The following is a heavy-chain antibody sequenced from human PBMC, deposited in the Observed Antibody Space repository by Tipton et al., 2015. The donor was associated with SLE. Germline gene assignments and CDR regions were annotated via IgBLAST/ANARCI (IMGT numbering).Heavy chain of an antibody. V-gene: IGHV4-59*01. Sequence: LTCTVYGGSFSGYYWSWIRQHPGKGLEWIGYIYYSGSTYYNPSLKSRVTISVDTSKNQFSLKLSSVTAADTAVYYCARGSSSWDFDYWGQGTLVTVSS. D-gene: IGHD6-13*01. J-gene: IGHJ4*02. CDR3: ARGSSSWDFDY. CDR1: GGSFSGYY. CDR2: IYYSGST.